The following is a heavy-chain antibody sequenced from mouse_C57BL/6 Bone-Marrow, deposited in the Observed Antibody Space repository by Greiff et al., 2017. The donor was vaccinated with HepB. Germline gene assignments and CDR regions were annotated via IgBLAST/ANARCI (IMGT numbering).Heavy chain of an antibody. V-gene: IGHV3-1*01. D-gene: IGHD2-2*01. CDR1: GYSITSGYD. Sequence: VQLKQSGPGMVKPSQSLSLTCTVTGYSITSGYDWHWIRHFPGNKLEWMGYISYSGSTNYNPSLKSRISITHDTSKNHFFLKLNSVTTEDTATNYCARDGGLRAMDYWGQGTSVTVSS. CDR2: ISYSGST. J-gene: IGHJ4*01. CDR3: ARDGGLRAMDY.